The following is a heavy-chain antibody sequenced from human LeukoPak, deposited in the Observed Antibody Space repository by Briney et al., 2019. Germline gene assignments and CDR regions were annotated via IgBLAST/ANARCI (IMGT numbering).Heavy chain of an antibody. V-gene: IGHV3-30*18. CDR1: GFTFSSYG. D-gene: IGHD3-22*01. Sequence: GGSLRLSCAASGFTFSSYGMHWVRQAPGKGLEWVAVISYDGSNKHYADSVKGRFTISRDNSKNTLYLQMNSLRAEDTAVYYCAKDRPNYYDSSGLDYWGQGTLVTVSS. CDR2: ISYDGSNK. CDR3: AKDRPNYYDSSGLDY. J-gene: IGHJ4*02.